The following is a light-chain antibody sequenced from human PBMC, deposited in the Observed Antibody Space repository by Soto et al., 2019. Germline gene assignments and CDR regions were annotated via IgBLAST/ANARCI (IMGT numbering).Light chain of an antibody. J-gene: IGLJ2*01. CDR2: GYT. CDR1: SSNIGSNYD. V-gene: IGLV1-40*01. Sequence: QSVLTQPPSVSGAPGQTVTISCAGTSSNIGSNYDVHWYQHLPGTAPKLLIFGYTNRPSGVPDRFSGSKSGNTASLTISGLQAEDEADYYCCSYTSSTTPLFGGGTKLTVL. CDR3: CSYTSSTTPL.